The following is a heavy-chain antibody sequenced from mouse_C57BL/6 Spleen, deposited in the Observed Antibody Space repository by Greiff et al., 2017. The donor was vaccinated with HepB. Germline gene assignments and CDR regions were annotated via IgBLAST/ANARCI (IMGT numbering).Heavy chain of an antibody. D-gene: IGHD1-1*01. CDR3: ARDYGSSHGYFDV. J-gene: IGHJ1*03. Sequence: QVQLQQSGAELVKPGASVKISCKASGYAFSSYWMNWVKQRSGKGLEWIGQIYPGDGDTNYNGKFKGKATLTADKSSSTAYMQLSSLTSEDSAVYFCARDYGSSHGYFDVWGTGTTVTVSS. V-gene: IGHV1-80*01. CDR2: IYPGDGDT. CDR1: GYAFSSYW.